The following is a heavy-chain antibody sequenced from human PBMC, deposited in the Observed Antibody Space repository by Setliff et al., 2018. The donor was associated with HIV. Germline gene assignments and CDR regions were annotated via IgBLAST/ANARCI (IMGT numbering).Heavy chain of an antibody. CDR2: IYYSGTT. D-gene: IGHD2-21*01. CDR3: ARRSIVGSTRGYYYYALDV. Sequence: SETLSLTCTVSGGSISTYYWSWIRQPPGKGLEWIGNIYYSGTTYDNPSLKSRVTISVDTPKNQFSLKLTSVTAADPAVYYCARRSIVGSTRGYYYYALDVWGQGTTVTVSS. V-gene: IGHV4-59*08. J-gene: IGHJ6*02. CDR1: GGSISTYY.